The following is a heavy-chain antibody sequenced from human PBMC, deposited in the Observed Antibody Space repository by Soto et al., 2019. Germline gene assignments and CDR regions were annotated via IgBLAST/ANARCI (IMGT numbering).Heavy chain of an antibody. J-gene: IGHJ6*03. CDR1: GGSISSYY. CDR3: ARGVVIIPLYYYYYMDV. CDR2: IYYSGST. D-gene: IGHD3-3*01. V-gene: IGHV4-59*01. Sequence: SETLSLTCTVSGGSISSYYWSWIRQPPGKGLEWIGYIYYSGSTNYNPSLKSRVTISVDTSKNQFSLKLSSVTAADTAVYYCARGVVIIPLYYYYYMDVWGRGTTVTVSS.